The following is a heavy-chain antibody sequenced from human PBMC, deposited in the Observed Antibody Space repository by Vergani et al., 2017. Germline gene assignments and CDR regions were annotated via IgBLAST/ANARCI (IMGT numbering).Heavy chain of an antibody. J-gene: IGHJ4*01. CDR1: GFTFSDFS. V-gene: IGHV3-21*04. CDR2: IGSSGPYI. Sequence: EVQLLESGGGLVKPGGSLRLSCAASGFTFSDFSMSWVRQAPGKGLEWVAFIGSSGPYINYADSVKGRFIISRDNSKNTVFLQMHSLRAEDTAIYYCVKEKIDLGSYFFDSWGHGILVTVSS. CDR3: VKEKIDLGSYFFDS. D-gene: IGHD2/OR15-2a*01.